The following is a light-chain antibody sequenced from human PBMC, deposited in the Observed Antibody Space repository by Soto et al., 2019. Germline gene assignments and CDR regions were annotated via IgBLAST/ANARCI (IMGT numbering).Light chain of an antibody. Sequence: QSALTQPRSVSGSPGQSVTISCTGTSSEIGSYNYVSWYQQHPGKAPKLMIYDVSKRPSGVPDRFSGSKSVTTASLTISGLQAEDEADYYCCSYAGTHTFVFGGGTKLTVL. J-gene: IGLJ3*02. CDR1: SSEIGSYNY. CDR2: DVS. CDR3: CSYAGTHTFV. V-gene: IGLV2-11*01.